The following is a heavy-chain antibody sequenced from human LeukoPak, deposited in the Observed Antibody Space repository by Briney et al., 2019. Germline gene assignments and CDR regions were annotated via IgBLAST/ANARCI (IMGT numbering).Heavy chain of an antibody. CDR2: IKQDGSEK. Sequence: PGGSLRLSCAASGFTFSKYWMTWVRQAPGKGLEWVANIKQDGSEKSYVDSVKGRFTISRDNTKNSLFLQMNSLRVEDTAVYYCARGSGHDRVYYYGMDVWGQGITVTVSS. D-gene: IGHD5-12*01. CDR1: GFTFSKYW. J-gene: IGHJ6*02. CDR3: ARGSGHDRVYYYGMDV. V-gene: IGHV3-7*03.